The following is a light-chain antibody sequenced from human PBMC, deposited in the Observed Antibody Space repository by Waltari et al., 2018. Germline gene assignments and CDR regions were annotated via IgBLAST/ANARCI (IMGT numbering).Light chain of an antibody. CDR3: QQRANWPPLT. CDR1: QSVYNF. Sequence: EVVLTQSPATLSLSPGERATLSCRASQSVYNFLAWYQQKPGQAPGLLIYAASQRATGIPARFSGSGSGTDFTLTISSLEPEDVAVYYCQQRANWPPLTFGGGTKVEIK. V-gene: IGKV3-11*01. J-gene: IGKJ4*01. CDR2: AAS.